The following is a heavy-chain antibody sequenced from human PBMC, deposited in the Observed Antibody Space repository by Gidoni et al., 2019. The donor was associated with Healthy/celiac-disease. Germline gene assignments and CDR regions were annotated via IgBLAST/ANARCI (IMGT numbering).Heavy chain of an antibody. Sequence: EVQLLESGGGLVQPGGSLRLSCAASGFTFSSYAMSWVRQAPGKGLEWVSAISGSGGSTYYADSVKGRFTISRDNSKNTLYLQMNSLRAEDTAVYYCAKVLEDSSGWTKKYYFDYWGQGTLVTVSS. CDR3: AKVLEDSSGWTKKYYFDY. CDR2: ISGSGGST. V-gene: IGHV3-23*01. CDR1: GFTFSSYA. J-gene: IGHJ4*02. D-gene: IGHD6-19*01.